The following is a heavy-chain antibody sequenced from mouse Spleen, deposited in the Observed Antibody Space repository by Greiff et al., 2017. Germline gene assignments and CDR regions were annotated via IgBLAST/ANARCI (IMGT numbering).Heavy chain of an antibody. CDR2: ISSGGDYI. Sequence: EVQLVESGEGLVKPGGSLKLSCAASGFTFSSYAMSWVRQTPEKRLEWVAYISSGGDYIYYADTVKGRFTISRDNARNTLYLQMSSLKSEDTAMYYCTREGVYYPYFDYWGQGTTLTVSS. V-gene: IGHV5-9-1*02. D-gene: IGHD1-1*01. J-gene: IGHJ2*01. CDR3: TREGVYYPYFDY. CDR1: GFTFSSYA.